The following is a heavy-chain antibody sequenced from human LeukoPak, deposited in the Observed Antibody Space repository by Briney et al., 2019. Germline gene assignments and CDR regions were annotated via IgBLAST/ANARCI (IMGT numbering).Heavy chain of an antibody. CDR3: ARGFGFLEWLLNYYYMDV. V-gene: IGHV1-8*03. D-gene: IGHD3-3*01. Sequence: ASVKASCKASGYTFTSYDINWVRQATGQGLEWMGWMNPNSGNTGYAQKFQGRVTITRNTSISTAYMELSSLRSEDTAVYYCARGFGFLEWLLNYYYMDVWGKRSTVTVSS. CDR1: GYTFTSYD. CDR2: MNPNSGNT. J-gene: IGHJ6*03.